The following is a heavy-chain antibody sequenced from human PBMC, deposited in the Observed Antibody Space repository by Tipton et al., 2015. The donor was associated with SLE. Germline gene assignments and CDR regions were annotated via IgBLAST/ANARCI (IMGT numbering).Heavy chain of an antibody. CDR2: TYYRSKWFN. V-gene: IGHV6-1*01. J-gene: IGHJ3*02. CDR3: ARDRGSGWFDGFDI. D-gene: IGHD6-19*01. CDR1: GDSVSSNSAA. Sequence: GLVKPSQTLSLTCAISGDSVSSNSAAWNWIRQSPSSSLEWLGRTYYRSKWFNDYAASLKSRITINPDTSKNQFSLQLNSVTPEDTAVYYCARDRGSGWFDGFDIWGQGTMVTVSS.